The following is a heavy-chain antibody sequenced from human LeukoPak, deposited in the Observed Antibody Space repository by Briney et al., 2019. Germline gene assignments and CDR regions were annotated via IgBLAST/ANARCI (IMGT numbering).Heavy chain of an antibody. CDR3: ARDRVLHYFDY. D-gene: IGHD3-16*01. CDR2: IWYDGSDK. Sequence: GGSLRLSCAASGFTFSSHGMHWVRQAPGKGLEWVAVIWYDGSDKYYADSVKGRFTISRDNSTNTLYLQMRSLRADDTAVYYCARDRVLHYFDYWGQGTLVTVSS. V-gene: IGHV3-33*01. CDR1: GFTFSSHG. J-gene: IGHJ4*02.